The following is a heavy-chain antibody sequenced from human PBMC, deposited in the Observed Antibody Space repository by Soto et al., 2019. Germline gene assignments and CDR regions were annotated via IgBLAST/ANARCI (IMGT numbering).Heavy chain of an antibody. CDR2: IWYDGSNK. V-gene: IGHV3-33*01. D-gene: IGHD3-22*01. J-gene: IGHJ3*02. CDR1: GFTFSSYG. CDR3: ARGTPYYYDSSGYSDAFDI. Sequence: GGSLRLSCAASGFTFSSYGMHWVRQAPGKGLEWVAVIWYDGSNKYYADSAKGRFTISRDNSKNTLYLQMNSLRAEDTAVYYCARGTPYYYDSSGYSDAFDIWGQGTMVTVSS.